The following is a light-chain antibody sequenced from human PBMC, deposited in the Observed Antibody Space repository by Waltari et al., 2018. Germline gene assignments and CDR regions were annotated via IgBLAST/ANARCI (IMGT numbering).Light chain of an antibody. CDR1: QSVGSN. Sequence: EIVVTQSPATLSVSPGERATLSGRASQSVGSNLAWYQQKPGQAPRLPTYGASTRATGIPARFSGSGSGTEFTLTISSLQSEDFAVYYCQRYSNWPPEYTFGQGTKLEIK. J-gene: IGKJ2*01. CDR3: QRYSNWPPEYT. CDR2: GAS. V-gene: IGKV3-15*01.